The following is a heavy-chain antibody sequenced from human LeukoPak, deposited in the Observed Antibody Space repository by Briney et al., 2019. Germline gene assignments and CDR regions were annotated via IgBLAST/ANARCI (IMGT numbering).Heavy chain of an antibody. CDR2: IYYSGST. CDR1: GGSISSYY. V-gene: IGHV4-59*01. D-gene: IGHD3-22*01. Sequence: SETLSLTCTVSGGSISSYYWSWIRQPPGKGLEWIGYIYYSGSTNYNPSLKSRVTISVDTSKSQFSLKLSSVTAADTAVYYCAREGGSAYYYDSSGYPTAPHAFDIWGQGTMVTVSS. CDR3: AREGGSAYYYDSSGYPTAPHAFDI. J-gene: IGHJ3*02.